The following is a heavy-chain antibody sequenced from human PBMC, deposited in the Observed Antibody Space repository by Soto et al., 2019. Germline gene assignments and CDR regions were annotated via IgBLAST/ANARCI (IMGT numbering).Heavy chain of an antibody. Sequence: ASVKVSCKASGGTFSSYTISWVRQAPGQGLEWMGRIIPILGIANYAQKFQGRVTITADKSTSTAYMELSSLRSEDTAVYYCARVYCSGGSCTLPDFDIWGQGTMVTVSS. CDR2: IIPILGIA. CDR1: GGTFSSYT. J-gene: IGHJ3*02. D-gene: IGHD2-15*01. V-gene: IGHV1-69*02. CDR3: ARVYCSGGSCTLPDFDI.